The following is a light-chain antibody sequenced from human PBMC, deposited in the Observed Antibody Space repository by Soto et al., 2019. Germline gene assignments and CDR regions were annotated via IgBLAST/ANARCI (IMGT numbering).Light chain of an antibody. CDR1: QDITKF. J-gene: IGKJ4*01. CDR3: HQYGHLLT. Sequence: DIQMTQSPSSLSASVGDRVTITCQASQDITKFLNWYQQKPGQAHKLLIYDASNLETGVPSMFSGSGSGTDFTFTISSLQPEDIATYYCHQYGHLLTFGAGTKVEIK. CDR2: DAS. V-gene: IGKV1-33*01.